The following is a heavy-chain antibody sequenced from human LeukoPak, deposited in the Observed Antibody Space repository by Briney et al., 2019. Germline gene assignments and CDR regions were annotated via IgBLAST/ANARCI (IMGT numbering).Heavy chain of an antibody. J-gene: IGHJ4*02. Sequence: PGGSLRLSCAASGFTFSSYSMNWVRQAPGKGLEWVSSISSSSSYIYYADSVKGRFTISRDNAKNSLYLQMNSLRAEDTAVYYCVRVNTYYYDSSPSWGQGTLVIVSS. CDR1: GFTFSSYS. CDR2: ISSSSSYI. CDR3: VRVNTYYYDSSPS. D-gene: IGHD3-22*01. V-gene: IGHV3-21*01.